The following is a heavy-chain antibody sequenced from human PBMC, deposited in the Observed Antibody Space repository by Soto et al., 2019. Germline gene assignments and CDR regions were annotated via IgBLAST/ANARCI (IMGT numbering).Heavy chain of an antibody. Sequence: GGSLRLSCAASGFTFSSYSMNWVRQAPGKGLEWVSSISSSSSYIYYADSVKGRFTISRDNAKNSLYLQMNSLRAEDTAVYYCAREPATVVVVAATRWFDYWGQGTLVTVSS. V-gene: IGHV3-21*01. D-gene: IGHD2-15*01. CDR3: AREPATVVVVAATRWFDY. CDR1: GFTFSSYS. CDR2: ISSSSSYI. J-gene: IGHJ4*02.